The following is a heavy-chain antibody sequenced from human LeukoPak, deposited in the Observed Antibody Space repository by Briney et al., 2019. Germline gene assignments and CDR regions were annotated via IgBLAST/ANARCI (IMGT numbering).Heavy chain of an antibody. CDR1: GGTFSSYA. Sequence: AASVKVSCKASGGTFSSYAISWVRQAPGQGLEWMGGIIPIFGTANYVQKFQGRVTITADKSTSTAYMELSSLRSEDTAVYYCARRGVSSTSWFDPWGQGTLVTVSS. V-gene: IGHV1-69*06. J-gene: IGHJ5*02. D-gene: IGHD2-2*01. CDR2: IIPIFGTA. CDR3: ARRGVSSTSWFDP.